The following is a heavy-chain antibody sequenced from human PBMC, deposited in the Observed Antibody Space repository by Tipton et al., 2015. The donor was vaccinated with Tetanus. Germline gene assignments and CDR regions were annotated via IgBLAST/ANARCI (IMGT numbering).Heavy chain of an antibody. J-gene: IGHJ4*01. V-gene: IGHV4-39*07. CDR3: ARANNDIPKKGPFDF. Sequence: TLSLTCTVSRGSINSGTFYWDWIRQPPGKGLEWIGEINHRGGTSYTPSLKSRVTISVDTSKNQFSLNMTSVTAADTAVYYCARANNDIPKKGPFDFWGRGILVTVSS. CDR1: RGSINSGTFY. CDR2: INHRGGT. D-gene: IGHD1-1*01.